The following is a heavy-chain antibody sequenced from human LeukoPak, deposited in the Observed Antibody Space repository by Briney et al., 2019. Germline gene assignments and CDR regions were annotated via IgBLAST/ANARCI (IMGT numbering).Heavy chain of an antibody. J-gene: IGHJ4*02. D-gene: IGHD5-24*01. V-gene: IGHV3-7*01. Sequence: GGSLRLSCAVSGLTFRSFWMSWVRQAPGKGQEWVANINQDGSAKYFVDSVKGRFTISRDNSKNSLHLQMNTLRAEDTALYYCARERDGRFFDYWGQGTLVTVSS. CDR3: ARERDGRFFDY. CDR1: GLTFRSFW. CDR2: INQDGSAK.